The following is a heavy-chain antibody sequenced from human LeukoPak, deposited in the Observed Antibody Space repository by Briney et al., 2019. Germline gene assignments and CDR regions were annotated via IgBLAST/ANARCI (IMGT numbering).Heavy chain of an antibody. V-gene: IGHV4-39*07. CDR1: GGSISSSSYY. J-gene: IGHJ5*02. D-gene: IGHD1-14*01. Sequence: SETLSLTCTVSGGSISSSSYYWGWIRQPPGKGLEWIGSIYYSGSTYYNPSLKSRVTISVDTSKNQFSLKLSSVTAADTAVYYCAGGGMGLDPWGQGTLVTVSS. CDR3: AGGGMGLDP. CDR2: IYYSGST.